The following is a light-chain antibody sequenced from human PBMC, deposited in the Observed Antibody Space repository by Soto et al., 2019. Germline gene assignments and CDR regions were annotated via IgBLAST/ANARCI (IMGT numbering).Light chain of an antibody. J-gene: IGLJ3*02. Sequence: QSVLTQSASVSGSPGQSITISCTGTSSDVGGYNCVSWYQQHPGKAPKLIIYDVSNRPSGVSTRFSGSKSGNTASLTSSGLQAEDEADYSCSSYTSTNSWVFGGGTKLTVL. V-gene: IGLV2-14*01. CDR2: DVS. CDR3: SSYTSTNSWV. CDR1: SSDVGGYNC.